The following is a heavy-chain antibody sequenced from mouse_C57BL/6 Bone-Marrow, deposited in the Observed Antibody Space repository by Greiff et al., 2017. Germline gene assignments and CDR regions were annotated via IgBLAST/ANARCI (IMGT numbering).Heavy chain of an antibody. CDR3: ARSYAYDNYTKDY. V-gene: IGHV1-64*01. D-gene: IGHD2-2*01. Sequence: QVQLQQPGAELVKPGASVKLSCKASGYTFTNYWMHWVKQRPGQGLEWIGMMHPNGGSPDYNEKFKSEATLSVDKYSRIAYKELSRLTSEDSEVYYCARSYAYDNYTKDYWGQGTSVTVTA. J-gene: IGHJ4*01. CDR2: MHPNGGSP. CDR1: GYTFTNYW.